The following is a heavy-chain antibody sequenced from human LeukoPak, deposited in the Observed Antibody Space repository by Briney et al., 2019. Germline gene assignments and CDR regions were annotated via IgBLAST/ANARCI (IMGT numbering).Heavy chain of an antibody. CDR3: TKDMSPAAGTGDYYYCIDV. V-gene: IGHV3-9*01. CDR1: GLTIDDYA. J-gene: IGHJ6*02. CDR2: ISWNSGSI. Sequence: GGSQRLSCAASGLTIDDYAMHWVRQAPGKGLEWVSVISWNSGSIGYADSVKGRFTISRDNAKNSLYLQMNSLRAEDTALYYCTKDMSPAAGTGDYYYCIDVWGQGTTVTVSS. D-gene: IGHD6-13*01.